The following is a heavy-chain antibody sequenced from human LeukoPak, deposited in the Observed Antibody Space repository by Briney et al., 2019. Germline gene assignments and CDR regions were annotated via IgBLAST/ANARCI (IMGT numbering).Heavy chain of an antibody. CDR3: ARSVENPVYDYVWGSYRSLPLDY. J-gene: IGHJ4*02. Sequence: SETLSLTCTVSGGSMTSYYWSWIRESPGKGLEWIGFIYYSGSTYYNPSLKSRVTISVDTSRNQFSLSLSSVTAADTAVYYCARSVENPVYDYVWGSYRSLPLDYWGRGTLVTVSS. CDR2: IYYSGST. D-gene: IGHD3-16*02. V-gene: IGHV4-59*08. CDR1: GGSMTSYY.